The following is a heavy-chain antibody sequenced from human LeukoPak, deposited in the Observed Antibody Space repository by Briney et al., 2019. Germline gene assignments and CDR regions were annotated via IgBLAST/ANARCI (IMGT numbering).Heavy chain of an antibody. J-gene: IGHJ6*04. CDR3: ARLDYYAPRVKGGVRDV. Sequence: PSETLSLTCTVSGGSISSDNYSWSWIRQPAGKGLEWIGRVYTSGSTNYNPSLKSRVTISVDTSKNQFSLKLSSVTAADTAVYYCARLDYYAPRVKGGVRDVWGKGTTVTISS. D-gene: IGHD3-10*01. CDR1: GGSISSDNYS. CDR2: VYTSGST. V-gene: IGHV4-61*02.